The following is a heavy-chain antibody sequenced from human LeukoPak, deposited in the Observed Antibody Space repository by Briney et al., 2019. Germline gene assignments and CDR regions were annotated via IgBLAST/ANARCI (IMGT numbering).Heavy chain of an antibody. CDR3: ARDQLGWTGFDY. CDR1: GGSFSGYY. Sequence: SETLSLTCAVYGGSFSGYYWSWIRQPPGKGLEWIGEINHSGSTNYNPSLKSRVTISVDTSKNQFSLKLSSVTAADTAVYYCARDQLGWTGFDYWGQGTLVTVSS. V-gene: IGHV4-34*01. J-gene: IGHJ4*02. CDR2: INHSGST. D-gene: IGHD2-2*01.